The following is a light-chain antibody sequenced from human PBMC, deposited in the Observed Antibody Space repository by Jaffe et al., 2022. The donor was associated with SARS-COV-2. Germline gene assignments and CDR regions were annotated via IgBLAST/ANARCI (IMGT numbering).Light chain of an antibody. CDR2: NNN. V-gene: IGLV1-44*01. CDR1: SSNIGGNT. CDR3: AAWDDSLNGPV. J-gene: IGLJ3*02. Sequence: QSVLTQPPSASGTPGQRVTFSCSGSSSNIGGNTVNWYQQLPGTAPKLLIYNNNQRPSGVPDRFSGSKSGTSASLAISGLQSEDEADYYCAAWDDSLNGPVFGGGTKLTVL.